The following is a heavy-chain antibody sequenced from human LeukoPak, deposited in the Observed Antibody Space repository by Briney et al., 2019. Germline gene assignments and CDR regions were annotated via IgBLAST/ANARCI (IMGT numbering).Heavy chain of an antibody. V-gene: IGHV3-30*02. Sequence: QPGGSLRLSCAASGFTFSSYGMHWVRQAPGKGLEWVAFIRYDGSNKYYADSVKGRFTISRDNSKNTLYLQMNSLRAGDTAVYYCAKDLGELIPFDIWGQGTMVTVSS. D-gene: IGHD3-10*01. CDR3: AKDLGELIPFDI. J-gene: IGHJ3*02. CDR2: IRYDGSNK. CDR1: GFTFSSYG.